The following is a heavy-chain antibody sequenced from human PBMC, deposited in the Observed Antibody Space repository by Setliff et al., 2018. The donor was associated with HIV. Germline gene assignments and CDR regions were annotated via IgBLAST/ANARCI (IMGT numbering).Heavy chain of an antibody. V-gene: IGHV4-39*07. J-gene: IGHJ3*02. CDR2: VHKSGNS. Sequence: SETLSLTCSVSGGSISVNNYYWAWVRQPPGKGLEWIGSVHKSGNSYYNPSLKSRVTISVDKSKNQVSLKLNSVTAADTAIYYCARGSSGSDRTEYDDAFDIWGQGTVVTVSS. CDR3: ARGSSGSDRTEYDDAFDI. D-gene: IGHD3-22*01. CDR1: GGSISVNNYY.